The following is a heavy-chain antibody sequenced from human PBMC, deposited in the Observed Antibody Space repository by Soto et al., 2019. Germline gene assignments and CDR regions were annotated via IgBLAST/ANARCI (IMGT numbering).Heavy chain of an antibody. CDR2: IYPGDSDT. CDR1: GYNFTTFW. CDR3: ARLPGGSHYSIGAFDI. V-gene: IGHV5-51*01. Sequence: PGESLKISCKGSGYNFTTFWIAWVRQMPGKGLECMGIIYPGDSDTRYSPSFPGQVTISADKSISTAYLQWSSLKASDTAMYYCARLPGGSHYSIGAFDIWGQGTMVT. J-gene: IGHJ3*02. D-gene: IGHD1-26*01.